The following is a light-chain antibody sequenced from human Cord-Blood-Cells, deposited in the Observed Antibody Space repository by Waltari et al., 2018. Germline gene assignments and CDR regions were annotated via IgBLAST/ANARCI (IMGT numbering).Light chain of an antibody. J-gene: IGKJ4*01. CDR2: DAS. CDR1: QDISNY. V-gene: IGKV1-33*01. Sequence: EIQMTQSTSSLSASVGDRVTITCQASQDISNYLNWYQQKPGKAPKLLIYDASNLETGVPSRFSGSGSGTDFTFTISSLQPEDIATYYCQQYDNLPLTFGGGTKVEIK. CDR3: QQYDNLPLT.